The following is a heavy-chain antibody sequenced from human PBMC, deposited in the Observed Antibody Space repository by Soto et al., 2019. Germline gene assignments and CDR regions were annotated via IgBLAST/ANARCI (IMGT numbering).Heavy chain of an antibody. J-gene: IGHJ4*02. Sequence: QITLKESGPTLVKPTQTLTLTCTFSGFSLSTSGVIVGWIRQPPGKALEWLALIYWDDDKRYSPSLKSRLNITKNTFKNQVVLTMTNMDPVDTATYYCAHGGVAGTIGYFDYWGQGTLVTVSS. D-gene: IGHD6-19*01. V-gene: IGHV2-5*02. CDR2: IYWDDDK. CDR3: AHGGVAGTIGYFDY. CDR1: GFSLSTSGVI.